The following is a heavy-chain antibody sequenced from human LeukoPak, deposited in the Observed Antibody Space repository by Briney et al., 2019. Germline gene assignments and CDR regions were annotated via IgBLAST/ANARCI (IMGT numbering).Heavy chain of an antibody. CDR1: GFIFSNYA. J-gene: IGHJ4*02. CDR2: ISGSGVYT. D-gene: IGHD3-10*01. V-gene: IGHV3-23*01. CDR3: AKDQSIEKWFSFHY. Sequence: GGSLRLSCGASGFIFSNYAMSWVRQAPGKGLEWASAISGSGVYTYYADSVKGRFTISRDNSKNMIYLQMNSLRVEDTAVYHCAKDQSIEKWFSFHYWGQGTLVTVSS.